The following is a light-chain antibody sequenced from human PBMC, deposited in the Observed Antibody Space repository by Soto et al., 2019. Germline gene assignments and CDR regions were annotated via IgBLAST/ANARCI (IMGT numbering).Light chain of an antibody. V-gene: IGKV4-1*01. CDR2: WAS. CDR3: QQYYSTPYT. J-gene: IGKJ2*01. CDR1: QSVLYSSNNKNY. Sequence: IVMTQSPESLAVSLGERATINCKSSQSVLYSSNNKNYLAWYQQKPGQPPNLLIYWASTRESGVPDRFSGSGSGTDFTLTISSLQAEDVAVYYCQQYYSTPYTFGQGTKLEIK.